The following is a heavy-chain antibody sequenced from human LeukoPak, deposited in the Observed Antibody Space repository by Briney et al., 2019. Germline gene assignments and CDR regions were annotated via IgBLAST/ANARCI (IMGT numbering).Heavy chain of an antibody. D-gene: IGHD5-24*01. CDR2: INPKNGDT. CDR3: ARENYNQAFDF. CDR1: GYTFTGYY. V-gene: IGHV1-2*02. Sequence: ASVKVSCKASGYTFTGYYMHWVRQAPGQELECMGLINPKNGDTNYAQSFQGRVTMTRDSSISTVYMELSRLSSDDTAVYYCARENYNQAFDFWGQGSLVTVSS. J-gene: IGHJ4*02.